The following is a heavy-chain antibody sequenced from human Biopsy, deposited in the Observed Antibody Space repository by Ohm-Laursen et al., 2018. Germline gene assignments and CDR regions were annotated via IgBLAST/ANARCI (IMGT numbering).Heavy chain of an antibody. CDR1: GFTFSNCG. CDR3: ARDSTINTVTTADY. V-gene: IGHV3-33*01. J-gene: IGHJ4*02. D-gene: IGHD4-11*01. Sequence: SLRLSCSASGFTFSNCGMHWVHQAPGKGLEWLAVIWYDGSNKYYGDSVQGRFTISRDNSKNTVYLQMNSLRAEDTAIYYCARDSTINTVTTADYWGQGTLVTVSS. CDR2: IWYDGSNK.